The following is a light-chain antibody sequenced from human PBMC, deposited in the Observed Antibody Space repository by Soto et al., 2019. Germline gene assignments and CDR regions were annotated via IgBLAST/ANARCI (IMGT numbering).Light chain of an antibody. CDR1: SSDVGGYNY. Sequence: QSALTQPPSASGSPGQSVTISCTGTSSDVGGYNYVSWYQHHPGKAPKLIIYEVDERPSGAPDRFSGSKSGNTASLTVSGLQAEDEADYYCSSYVGSNNFPYVFGTGTKVTVL. J-gene: IGLJ1*01. CDR2: EVD. V-gene: IGLV2-8*01. CDR3: SSYVGSNNFPYV.